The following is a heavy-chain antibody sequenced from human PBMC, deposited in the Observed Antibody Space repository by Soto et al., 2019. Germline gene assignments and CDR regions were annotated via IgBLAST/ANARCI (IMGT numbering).Heavy chain of an antibody. CDR1: GGSFSGYY. J-gene: IGHJ4*02. CDR3: ARGIGYCSSINCYSSRRLRFDS. Sequence: QVQLQQWGAGLLKPSETLSLTCAVYGGSFSGYYWTWIRQSPEKGLEWIGEVNHSGTTYYNPSLKPRVTIPVHTPKNQFSLKMSSVTAADTAVYYCARGIGYCSSINCYSSRRLRFDSWGQGTLVTVSS. D-gene: IGHD2-2*01. CDR2: VNHSGTT. V-gene: IGHV4-34*01.